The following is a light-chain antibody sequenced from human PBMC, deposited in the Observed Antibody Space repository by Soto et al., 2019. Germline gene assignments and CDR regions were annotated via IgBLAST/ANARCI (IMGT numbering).Light chain of an antibody. CDR1: SSDVGSYNY. J-gene: IGLJ3*02. CDR2: EVS. V-gene: IGLV2-14*01. CDR3: SSYTSSSTWV. Sequence: QSALTQPASVSGSPGQSITISCTGTSSDVGSYNYVSWYQQHPGKAPKLMIYEVSNRPSGVSNRFSGSKSGNTASLTISGLQAEDAADYYCSSYTSSSTWVFGGGTKLTVL.